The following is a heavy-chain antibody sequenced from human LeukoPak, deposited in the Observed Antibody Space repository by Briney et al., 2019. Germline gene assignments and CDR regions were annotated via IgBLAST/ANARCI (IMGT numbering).Heavy chain of an antibody. CDR1: GFTFTSSA. CDR3: AAGLGDSSGYYLDY. D-gene: IGHD3-22*01. V-gene: IGHV1-58*02. J-gene: IGHJ4*02. Sequence: SVKVSCKASGFTFTSSAMQWVRQARGQRREWIGWIVVGSGNTNYAQKFQERVTITRDMSTSTAYMELSSLRSADTAVYYCAAGLGDSSGYYLDYWGQGTLVTVSS. CDR2: IVVGSGNT.